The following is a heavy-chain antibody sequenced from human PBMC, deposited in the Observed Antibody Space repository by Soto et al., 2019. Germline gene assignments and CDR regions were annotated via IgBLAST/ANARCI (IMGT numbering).Heavy chain of an antibody. D-gene: IGHD3-22*01. J-gene: IGHJ3*02. CDR2: INHSGST. CDR3: ASDVTYYYDSSGSNDAFDI. V-gene: IGHV4-34*01. CDR1: GGSFSGYY. Sequence: SETLSLTCAVYGGSFSGYYWSWIRQPPGKGLEWIGEINHSGSTNYNPSLKSRVTISVDTSKNQFSLKLSSVTAADTAVYYGASDVTYYYDSSGSNDAFDIWGQGTMVTVSS.